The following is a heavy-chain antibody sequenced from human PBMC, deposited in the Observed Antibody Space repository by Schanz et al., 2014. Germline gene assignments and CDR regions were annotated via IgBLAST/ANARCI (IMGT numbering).Heavy chain of an antibody. V-gene: IGHV3-30*02. CDR2: IRYDGSNN. J-gene: IGHJ4*02. CDR1: GFTFSSYG. CDR3: AMLDSTREVH. Sequence: QVQLVESGGGVVQPGGSLRLSCAASGFTFSSYGMHWVRQAPGKGLEWVAFIRYDGSNNYYADSVKGRFTISSDKAKNSLHLQMNSLRTEDTAIYYCAMLDSTREVHWGRGTLVTVSS. D-gene: IGHD2-2*01.